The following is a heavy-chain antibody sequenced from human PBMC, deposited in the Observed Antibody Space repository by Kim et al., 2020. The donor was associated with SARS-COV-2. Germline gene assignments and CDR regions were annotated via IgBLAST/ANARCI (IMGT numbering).Heavy chain of an antibody. D-gene: IGHD2-2*01. V-gene: IGHV1-8*01. CDR1: GYTFTSYD. CDR2: MNPNSGNT. J-gene: IGHJ6*03. CDR3: ARGPAGDIYCSSTSCSHYYYYYYMDV. Sequence: ASVKVSCKASGYTFTSYDINWVRQATGQGLEWMGWMNPNSGNTGYAQKFQGRVTMTRNTSISTAYMELSSLRSEDTAVYYCARGPAGDIYCSSTSCSHYYYYYYMDVWGKGTTVTVSS.